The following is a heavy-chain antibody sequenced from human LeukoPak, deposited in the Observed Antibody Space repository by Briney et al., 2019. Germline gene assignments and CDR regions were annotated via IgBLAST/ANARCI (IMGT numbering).Heavy chain of an antibody. CDR1: GYTFTNYG. D-gene: IGHD5/OR15-5a*01. CDR2: VSAYADDT. CDR3: ARDCIGCLGFDY. J-gene: IGHJ4*02. V-gene: IGHV1-18*01. Sequence: ASVKVSCKASGYTFTNYGISWVRQAPGHGLEWMGWVSAYADDTNYVQKFRGRITMTTDTSTSTAYVELRSLRSDDTAVYYCARDCIGCLGFDYWGQGTLVTVSS.